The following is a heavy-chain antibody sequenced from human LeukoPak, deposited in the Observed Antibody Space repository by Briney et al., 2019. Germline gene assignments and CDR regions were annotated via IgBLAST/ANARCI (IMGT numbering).Heavy chain of an antibody. D-gene: IGHD2-15*01. V-gene: IGHV3-33*06. CDR1: GFTFSSYG. J-gene: IGHJ4*02. CDR2: IWYDGSNK. Sequence: GGSLRLSCAASGFTFSSYGMHWVRQAPGKGLEWVAVIWYDGSNKCYADSVKGRFTISRDNSKNTLYLQMNSLRAEDTAVYYCAKVFSDCSGGSCYWSEFDYWGQGTLVTVSS. CDR3: AKVFSDCSGGSCYWSEFDY.